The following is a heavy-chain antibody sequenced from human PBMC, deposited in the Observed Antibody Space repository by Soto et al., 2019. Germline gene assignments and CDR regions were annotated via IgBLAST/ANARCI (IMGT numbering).Heavy chain of an antibody. Sequence: PSETLSLTCTVSGGSISRYYWSWIRQPAGKGLEWIGRIYTSGSTNYNPSLKSRVTMSVDTSKNQFSLKLSSVTAADTAVYYCVWTPPHYYYGMDVWGQGTTVTVSS. V-gene: IGHV4-4*07. D-gene: IGHD3-3*01. CDR3: VWTPPHYYYGMDV. CDR2: IYTSGST. CDR1: GGSISRYY. J-gene: IGHJ6*02.